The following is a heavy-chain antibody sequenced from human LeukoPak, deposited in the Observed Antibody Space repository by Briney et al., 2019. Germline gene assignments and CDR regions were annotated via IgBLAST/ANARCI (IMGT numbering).Heavy chain of an antibody. CDR2: INPNSGGT. CDR1: GYTFTGYY. D-gene: IGHD5-18*01. CDR3: ARAWIQLWRGWFDP. J-gene: IGHJ5*02. Sequence: GASVKVSCKASGYTFTGYYMHWVRQAPGQGLEWMGWINPNSGGTNYAQKFQGRVTMTRDTSTSTAYMELSRLRSDDTAVYYCARAWIQLWRGWFDPWGQGTLVTVSS. V-gene: IGHV1-2*02.